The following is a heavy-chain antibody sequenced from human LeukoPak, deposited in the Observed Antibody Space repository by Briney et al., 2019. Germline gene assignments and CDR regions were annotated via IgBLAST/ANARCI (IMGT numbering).Heavy chain of an antibody. D-gene: IGHD3-10*01. CDR1: GGSFSSYY. Sequence: SSETLSLTCAVYGGSFSSYYWSWIRQPAGKGLEWIGRIYTSGSTNYNPSLKSRVTISVDTSKNQFSLKLSSVTAADTAVYYCAREELTTMVRGVMGYRGQGTLVTVSS. V-gene: IGHV4-4*07. CDR2: IYTSGST. CDR3: AREELTTMVRGVMGY. J-gene: IGHJ4*02.